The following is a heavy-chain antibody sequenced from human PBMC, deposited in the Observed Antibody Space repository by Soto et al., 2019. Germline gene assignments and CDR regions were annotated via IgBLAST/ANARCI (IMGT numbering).Heavy chain of an antibody. J-gene: IGHJ5*02. CDR3: ASGNGNPNWFDP. D-gene: IGHD1-1*01. CDR1: GGSISSGGYY. V-gene: IGHV4-31*03. Sequence: QVQLQESGPGLVKPSQTLSLTCTVSGGSISSGGYYWSWIRQHPGKGLEWIGYIYYSGNTYYNPSLKGRVTISVDTSKNQFYLRLNSVTAADTAVYDCASGNGNPNWFDPWGQGTLVTVSS. CDR2: IYYSGNT.